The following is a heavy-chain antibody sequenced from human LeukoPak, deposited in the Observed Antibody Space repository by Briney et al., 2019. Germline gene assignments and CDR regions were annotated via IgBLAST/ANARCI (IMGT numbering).Heavy chain of an antibody. J-gene: IGHJ2*01. CDR3: ARDSGRRRDSAPQWLIRYFDL. D-gene: IGHD6-19*01. CDR1: GYTFTSYD. CDR2: MNPNSGNT. V-gene: IGHV1-8*01. Sequence: EASVKVSCKASGYTFTSYDINWVRQATGQGLEWMGWMNPNSGNTGYAQKFQGRVTMTRNTSISTAYMELSSLRSEDTAVYYCARDSGRRRDSAPQWLIRYFDLWGRGTLVTVSS.